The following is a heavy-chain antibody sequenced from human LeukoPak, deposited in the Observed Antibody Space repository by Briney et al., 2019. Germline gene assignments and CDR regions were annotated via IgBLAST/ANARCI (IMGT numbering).Heavy chain of an antibody. D-gene: IGHD5-24*01. Sequence: SETLSLTCTVSGGSFSTYYWSWIRQPPGKGLEWIGYINYSGSTTYSPSLKSRVTISVDTSKNQFSLKLSSVTAADTAVYYCARARWLQDFDYWGQGTLVTVSS. CDR3: ARARWLQDFDY. J-gene: IGHJ4*02. CDR2: INYSGST. CDR1: GGSFSTYY. V-gene: IGHV4-59*12.